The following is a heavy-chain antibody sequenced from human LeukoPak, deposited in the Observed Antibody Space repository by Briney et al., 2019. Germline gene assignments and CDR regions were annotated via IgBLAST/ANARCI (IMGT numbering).Heavy chain of an antibody. J-gene: IGHJ4*02. CDR3: AKRNTMVRGGPCFDY. Sequence: GGSLRLSCAASGFSFSSYAMNWVRQAPGKGLEWVSIIFGNGDTTYYADSVKGRFTVSRDNSKDTLYLQMNDLRPDDTAIYYCAKRNTMVRGGPCFDYWGQGLLVTVSS. D-gene: IGHD3-10*01. V-gene: IGHV3-23*01. CDR2: IFGNGDTT. CDR1: GFSFSSYA.